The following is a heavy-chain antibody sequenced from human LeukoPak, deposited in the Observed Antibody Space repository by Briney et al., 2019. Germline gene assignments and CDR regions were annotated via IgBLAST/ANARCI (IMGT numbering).Heavy chain of an antibody. Sequence: ASVKVSCKASGFTFTSSAVQWVRQARGQRLEWIGWIVVGSGNTNYAQKFQGRVTITADESTSTAYMELSSLRSEDTAVYYCARALVGAAADYWGQGTLVTVSS. CDR3: ARALVGAAADY. D-gene: IGHD1-26*01. CDR1: GFTFTSSA. CDR2: IVVGSGNT. J-gene: IGHJ4*02. V-gene: IGHV1-58*01.